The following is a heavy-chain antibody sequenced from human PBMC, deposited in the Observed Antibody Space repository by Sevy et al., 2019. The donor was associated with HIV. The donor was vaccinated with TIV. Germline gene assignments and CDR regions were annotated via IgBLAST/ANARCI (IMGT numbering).Heavy chain of an antibody. V-gene: IGHV3-30*18. J-gene: IGHJ4*02. CDR1: GFMFSYYA. CDR2: ISYDGSEK. Sequence: GGSLRLSCAASGFMFSYYAMHWVRQAPGKGLEWVAVISYDGSEKYYADSVKGRFTISRDNAKNTLYLQMNGLRPDNKAVYYCAKDRGIFGLVYYIDSWGQGTLVTVSS. D-gene: IGHD3-3*01. CDR3: AKDRGIFGLVYYIDS.